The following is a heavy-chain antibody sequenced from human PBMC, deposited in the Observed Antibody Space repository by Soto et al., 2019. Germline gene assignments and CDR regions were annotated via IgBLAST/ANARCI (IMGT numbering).Heavy chain of an antibody. D-gene: IGHD1-1*01. J-gene: IGHJ6*02. V-gene: IGHV1-18*04. CDR3: ARIHGNWNYYYYYGMDV. Sequence: ASVKVSCKAAGYTFTSYGISWVRQAPGQGLEWMGWISAYNGNTNYAQKLQGRVTMTTDTSTSTAYMELRSLRSGDAAVYYCARIHGNWNYYYYYGMDVWGQGTTVTAP. CDR2: ISAYNGNT. CDR1: GYTFTSYG.